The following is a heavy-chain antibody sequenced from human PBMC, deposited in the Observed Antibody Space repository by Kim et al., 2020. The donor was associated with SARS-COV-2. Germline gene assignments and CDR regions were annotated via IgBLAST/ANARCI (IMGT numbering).Heavy chain of an antibody. CDR3: ARDPEEGWKGPNWFDP. V-gene: IGHV3-48*02. J-gene: IGHJ5*02. CDR2: ISSSSSTI. D-gene: IGHD1-1*01. Sequence: GGSLRLSCAASGFTFSSYSMNWVRQAPGKGLEWVSYISSSSSTIYYADSVKGRFTISRDNAKNSLYLQMNSLRDEDTAVYYCARDPEEGWKGPNWFDPWGQGTLVTVSS. CDR1: GFTFSSYS.